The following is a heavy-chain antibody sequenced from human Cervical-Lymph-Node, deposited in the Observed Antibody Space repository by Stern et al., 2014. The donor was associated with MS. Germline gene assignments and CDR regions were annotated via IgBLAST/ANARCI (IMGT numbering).Heavy chain of an antibody. CDR1: GYNFIDHA. CDR2: INGGPGTT. J-gene: IGHJ4*02. V-gene: IGHV1-3*01. CDR3: ARQPDYSDFLDF. D-gene: IGHD4-11*01. Sequence: QVQLVQSGAEVKKPGASMTISCKTSGYNFIDHAIHWVRQAPGQRLEWMGWINGGPGTTKYSQKFQGRVSFTRDKAASAAYMDLSSLSPDDTAVYCCARQPDYSDFLDFWGQGTLVTVSS.